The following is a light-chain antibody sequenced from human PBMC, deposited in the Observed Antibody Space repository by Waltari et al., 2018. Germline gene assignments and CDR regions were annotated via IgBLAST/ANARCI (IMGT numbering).Light chain of an antibody. V-gene: IGLV1-36*01. CDR3: ATWDNTLSGCV. J-gene: IGLJ3*02. Sequence: QSVLTQPPSVSEAPRHRVAISCSGSRSNIGNNAVNWYLQVPGKAPKLLIYYDDLLPSGVSDRFSGSLSGTSASLAISGLQSEDEGDYYCATWDNTLSGCVFGGGTRLTVL. CDR2: YDD. CDR1: RSNIGNNA.